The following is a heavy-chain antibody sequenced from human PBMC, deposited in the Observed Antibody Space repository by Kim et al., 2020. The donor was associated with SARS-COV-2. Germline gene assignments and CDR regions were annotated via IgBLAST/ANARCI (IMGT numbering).Heavy chain of an antibody. CDR3: AKMGSGSYLKWFDS. Sequence: ADSVRGRFTISRDNTKNMVYLQMKSLRTADTAVYYCAKMGSGSYLKWFDSWGQGTLVTVSS. D-gene: IGHD3-10*01. V-gene: IGHV3-23*01. J-gene: IGHJ5*01.